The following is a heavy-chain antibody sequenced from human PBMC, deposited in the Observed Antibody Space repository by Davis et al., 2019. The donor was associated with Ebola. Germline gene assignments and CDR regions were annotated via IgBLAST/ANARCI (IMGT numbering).Heavy chain of an antibody. CDR2: IHKDGRT. Sequence: GESLKISCAASGLTVSDNYMGWVREAPGKGLEWVSLIHKDGRTYYGDSVKGRFTISRDNSKNTLHLQIDSLRVDDTALYYCAGGPWEYDYWGQGTLVTVSS. V-gene: IGHV3-53*01. J-gene: IGHJ4*02. CDR1: GLTVSDNY. CDR3: AGGPWEYDY. D-gene: IGHD1-26*01.